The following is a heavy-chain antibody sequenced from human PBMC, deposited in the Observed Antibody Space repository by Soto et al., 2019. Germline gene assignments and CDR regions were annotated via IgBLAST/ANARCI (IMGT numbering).Heavy chain of an antibody. J-gene: IGHJ4*02. Sequence: QVQLVQSGAEVKKPGASVKVSCKASGYTFTSYGISWVRQAPGQGLEWMGWISAYNGNTNYAQKLQGRVTMTTDTSTSTADMELRSLRSDDTAVYYCARKLPGNSSGRYYFDYWGQGTLVTVSS. CDR1: GYTFTSYG. V-gene: IGHV1-18*01. CDR2: ISAYNGNT. D-gene: IGHD6-19*01. CDR3: ARKLPGNSSGRYYFDY.